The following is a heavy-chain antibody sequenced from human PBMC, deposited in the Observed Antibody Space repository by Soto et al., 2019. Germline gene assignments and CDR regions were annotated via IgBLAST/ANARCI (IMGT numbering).Heavy chain of an antibody. CDR1: GFSFSDFY. D-gene: IGHD3-10*01. Sequence: QEQLVESGGTLVKPGGSLRLSCAASGFSFSDFYMTWIRQAPGKGLEWVSYISSSSTYTDYRDSVKGRFTISRDNAKNSLYLQMISLKAEHTAIHYPARRVSFSSWFGYWGRGTLVTVSS. V-gene: IGHV3-11*05. J-gene: IGHJ4*02. CDR2: ISSSSTYT. CDR3: ARRVSFSSWFGY.